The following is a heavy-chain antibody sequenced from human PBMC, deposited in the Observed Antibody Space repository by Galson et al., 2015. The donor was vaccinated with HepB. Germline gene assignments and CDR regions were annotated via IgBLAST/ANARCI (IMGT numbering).Heavy chain of an antibody. J-gene: IGHJ4*02. CDR3: AKARGYYYFDY. V-gene: IGHV3-33*06. Sequence: SPRLSCAASGFTFSSYGMHWVRQAPGKGLEWVAVIWYDGSNKYYADSVKGRFTISRDNSKNTLYLQMNSLRAEDTAVYYCAKARGYYYFDYWGQGTLVTVSS. CDR2: IWYDGSNK. D-gene: IGHD2-21*01. CDR1: GFTFSSYG.